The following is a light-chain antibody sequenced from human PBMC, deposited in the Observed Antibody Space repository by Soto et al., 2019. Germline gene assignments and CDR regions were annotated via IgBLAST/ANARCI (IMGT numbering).Light chain of an antibody. CDR2: DAS. Sequence: EIVLTQSPATLSLSPGERATLSCRASQSVSSYLAWYQQKPGQAPRLLIYDASNRATGIPARFSCSGSGTDFTLTSSSLEPEDFAVYYCQQRSNWPPWTFGQGTKVEIK. CDR1: QSVSSY. CDR3: QQRSNWPPWT. V-gene: IGKV3-11*01. J-gene: IGKJ1*01.